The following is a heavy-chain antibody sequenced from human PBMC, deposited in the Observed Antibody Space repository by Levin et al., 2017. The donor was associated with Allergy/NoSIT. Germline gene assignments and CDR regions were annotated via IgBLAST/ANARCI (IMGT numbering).Heavy chain of an antibody. CDR1: GGIFDTFA. CDR3: ARGGGSGSSSFSDYHFYYLDV. D-gene: IGHD6-6*01. J-gene: IGHJ6*03. V-gene: IGHV1-69*13. CDR2: IIPVYGRA. Sequence: VASVKVSCKASGGIFDTFAINWVRQVPGQGLEWIGGIIPVYGRANYAQTFQGRVTITADESTTTVYMEVTNLRSEDTAVYFCARGGGSGSSSFSDYHFYYLDVWGKGTPVTVSS.